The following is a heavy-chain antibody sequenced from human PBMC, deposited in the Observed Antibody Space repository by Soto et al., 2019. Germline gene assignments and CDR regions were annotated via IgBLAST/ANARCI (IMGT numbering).Heavy chain of an antibody. CDR3: ASSPLLWFGEFNAWAGDDAFDI. D-gene: IGHD3-10*01. V-gene: IGHV4-39*01. CDR2: IYYSGST. Sequence: QLQLQESGPGLVKPSETLSLTCTVPGGSISSSSYYWGWIRQPPGKGLEWIGSIYYSGSTYYNPSLQSRVTISVDTSKNQFSLKLSSVTAADTAVYYCASSPLLWFGEFNAWAGDDAFDIWGQGTMVTVSS. J-gene: IGHJ3*02. CDR1: GGSISSSSYY.